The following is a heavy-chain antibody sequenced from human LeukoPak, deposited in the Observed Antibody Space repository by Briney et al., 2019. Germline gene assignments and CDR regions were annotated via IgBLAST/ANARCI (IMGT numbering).Heavy chain of an antibody. CDR1: GFTFSSYA. CDR2: ISSDGGST. CDR3: ARSDDFWSGYMDV. Sequence: GGSLRLSCAASGFTFSSYAMHWVRQAPGKGLEYVSAISSDGGSTYYTNSLKVRFTISRDNSNNTLYLQMASLRTEDTGVYYCARSDDFWSGYMDVWGKGTTVTVSS. V-gene: IGHV3-64*01. D-gene: IGHD3-3*01. J-gene: IGHJ6*03.